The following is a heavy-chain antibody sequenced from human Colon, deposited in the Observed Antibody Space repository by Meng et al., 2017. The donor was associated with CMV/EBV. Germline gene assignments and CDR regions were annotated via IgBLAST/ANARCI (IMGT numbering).Heavy chain of an antibody. J-gene: IGHJ4*02. CDR3: VRRSYSGQDDY. CDR2: IYWDDDT. CDR1: GFSFITDKAG. Sequence: QITPTCSGPTLVKPTQTLPLPCTFSGFSFITDKAGVGWIRHPPGKALEWLGFIYWDDDTRYSPSLKTRLTITRDTSKNQVILTMTNMDPADTATYYCVRRSYSGQDDYWGQGALVTVSS. V-gene: IGHV2-5*02. D-gene: IGHD5-12*01.